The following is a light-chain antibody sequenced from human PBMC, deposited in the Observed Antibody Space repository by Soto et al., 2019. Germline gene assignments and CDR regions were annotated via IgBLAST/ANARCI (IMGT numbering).Light chain of an antibody. V-gene: IGLV2-23*01. CDR3: CSSAGSFTWV. CDR2: EGI. CDR1: SSDVGSRTS. J-gene: IGLJ2*01. Sequence: QAVVTQPASVSGSRGQPITISCTGTSSDVGSRTSVSWYQQQPDKAPKLMIYEGIKRPLGVSNRFAGSQCGNTASLRISGLPAEDEADDYCCSSAGSFTWVFGGGTKMTVL.